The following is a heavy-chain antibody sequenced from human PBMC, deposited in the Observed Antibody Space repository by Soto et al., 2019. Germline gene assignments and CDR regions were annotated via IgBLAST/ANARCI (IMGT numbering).Heavy chain of an antibody. D-gene: IGHD4-4*01. CDR2: ISGSGGST. J-gene: IGHJ3*02. CDR1: GVTLSSYA. V-gene: IGHV3-23*01. Sequence: PGGALRLTSSASGVTLSSYAMSGVRQAPGKGLEWVSAISGSGGSTYYADSVKGRFTISRDNSKITLYLQMNSLRAEDTAVYYCAKGGPLMTTVTPGAFDIWGQGTMVTVSS. CDR3: AKGGPLMTTVTPGAFDI.